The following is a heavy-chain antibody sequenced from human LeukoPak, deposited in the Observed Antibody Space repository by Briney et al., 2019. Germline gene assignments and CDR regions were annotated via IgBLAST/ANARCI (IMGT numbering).Heavy chain of an antibody. J-gene: IGHJ2*01. V-gene: IGHV4-39*01. Sequence: PSETLSLTCTVSGGSISSSSYSRGWIRQPPGKGLEWIGSIHYSENTNYNPSLKSRVTISVDTSKNQFSLKLSSVTAADTAVYYCARPGYCSGGSCYWYFDLWGRGTLVTVSS. CDR1: GGSISSSSYS. CDR3: ARPGYCSGGSCYWYFDL. CDR2: IHYSENT. D-gene: IGHD2-15*01.